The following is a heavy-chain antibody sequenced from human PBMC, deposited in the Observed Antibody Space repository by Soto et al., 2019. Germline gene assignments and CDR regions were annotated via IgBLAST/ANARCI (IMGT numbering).Heavy chain of an antibody. J-gene: IGHJ4*02. CDR1: GFTFSTYW. V-gene: IGHV3-7*05. CDR3: ARGSPYSGTYYFYY. Sequence: GSLRLSCAAAGFTFSTYWMTWVRQAPGKGLEWVANIKQDGSEIYYVDSVKGRFSISRDNAKNSLYLQMNSLRAEDTAVYYRARGSPYSGTYYFYYWGQGTLVTVSS. D-gene: IGHD1-26*01. CDR2: IKQDGSEI.